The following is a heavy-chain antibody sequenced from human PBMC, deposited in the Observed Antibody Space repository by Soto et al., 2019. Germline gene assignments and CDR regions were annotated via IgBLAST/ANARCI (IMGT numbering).Heavy chain of an antibody. CDR3: ARGRAARRFDY. V-gene: IGHV4-34*01. D-gene: IGHD6-6*01. Sequence: SETLSLTCAGYGGSFSGYYWSWIRQPPGKGLEWIGEINHSGSTNYNPSLKSRVTISVDTSKNQFSLKLSSVTAADTAVYYCARGRAARRFDYWGQGPLVTVSS. CDR1: GGSFSGYY. J-gene: IGHJ4*02. CDR2: INHSGST.